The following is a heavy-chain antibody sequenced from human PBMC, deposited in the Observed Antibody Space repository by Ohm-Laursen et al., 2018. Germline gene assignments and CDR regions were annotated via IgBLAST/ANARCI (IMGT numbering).Heavy chain of an antibody. D-gene: IGHD3-10*02. CDR2: ISGSGSSI. V-gene: IGHV3-11*01. Sequence: SLRLSCAASGFTFSDYYMTWIRQAPRKGLEWVAYISGSGSSIYHTDSVKGRFTISRDNAKNSLYLQMNSLTAEDTAVYYCANGDLTYYPGRGGYWGQGTLVTVSS. CDR1: GFTFSDYY. J-gene: IGHJ4*02. CDR3: ANGDLTYYPGRGGY.